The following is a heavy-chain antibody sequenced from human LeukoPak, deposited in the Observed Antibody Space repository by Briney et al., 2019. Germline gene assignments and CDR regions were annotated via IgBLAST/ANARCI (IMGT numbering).Heavy chain of an antibody. CDR1: GFTFSSYG. CDR2: IWYDGSNK. D-gene: IGHD6-13*01. CDR3: ARDRSSLYSSSWYGFDY. Sequence: PGRSLRLSCAASGFTFSSYGRRWVRQAPGKGLEWVAVIWYDGSNKYYADSVKGRFTISRDNSKNPLYLQMNSLRAEDTAVYYCARDRSSLYSSSWYGFDYWGQGTLVTVSS. V-gene: IGHV3-33*01. J-gene: IGHJ4*02.